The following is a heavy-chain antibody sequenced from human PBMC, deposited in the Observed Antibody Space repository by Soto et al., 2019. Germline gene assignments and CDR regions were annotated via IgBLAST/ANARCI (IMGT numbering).Heavy chain of an antibody. J-gene: IGHJ5*02. CDR1: GGSISSSSYY. V-gene: IGHV4-39*01. D-gene: IGHD2-15*01. CDR2: IYYSGST. Sequence: SETLSLTCTVSGGSISSSSYYWGWIRQPPGKGLEWIGSIYYSGSTYYNPSLKSRVTISVDTSKNQFSLKLSSVTAADTAVYYCVRVKVPTIVVVVAAPPAGYWFDPWGQGTLVTVSS. CDR3: VRVKVPTIVVVVAAPPAGYWFDP.